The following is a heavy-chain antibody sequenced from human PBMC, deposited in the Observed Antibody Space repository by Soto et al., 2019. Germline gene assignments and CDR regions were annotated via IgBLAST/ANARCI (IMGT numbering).Heavy chain of an antibody. D-gene: IGHD2-2*02. CDR3: ARGYCSSTSCYSPPVIDY. J-gene: IGHJ4*02. CDR1: GGSISSYY. CDR2: IYYSGST. Sequence: SETLSLTCTVSGGSISSYYWSWIRQPPGKGLEWIGYIYYSGSTNYNPSLKSRVTISVDTSKNQFSLKLSSVTAADTAVYYCARGYCSSTSCYSPPVIDYWGQGTLVTVSS. V-gene: IGHV4-59*08.